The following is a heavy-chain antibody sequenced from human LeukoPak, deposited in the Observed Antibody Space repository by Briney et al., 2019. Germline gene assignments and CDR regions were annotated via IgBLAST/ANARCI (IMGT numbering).Heavy chain of an antibody. CDR2: IRYDGSNE. Sequence: GGSLRLSCAASGFTFSNFGMHWVRQAPGKGLEWVASIRYDGSNEYYADSVKGRFTISRDNAKNSLFLKTNTLRGDDTGIYYCAREPNVVGINPYYFDFWGQGTLVTVSS. J-gene: IGHJ4*02. CDR3: AREPNVVGINPYYFDF. D-gene: IGHD3-10*02. V-gene: IGHV3-30*02. CDR1: GFTFSNFG.